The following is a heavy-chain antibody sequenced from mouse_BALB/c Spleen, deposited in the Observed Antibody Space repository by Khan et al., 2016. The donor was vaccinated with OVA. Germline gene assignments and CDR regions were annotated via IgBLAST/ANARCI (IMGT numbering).Heavy chain of an antibody. Sequence: VQLQQSGTVLARPGASVKMSCKASGYSFTSFWMHWVKQRPGQGLEWIGGIFPGNSDTSYNQKFKGKAKLTAVTSASPAYMELSSLTNEDSAVYYCTRGGYGSFAYWGQGTLVTVSA. CDR1: GYSFTSFW. CDR3: TRGGYGSFAY. J-gene: IGHJ3*01. CDR2: IFPGNSDT. D-gene: IGHD1-2*01. V-gene: IGHV1-5*01.